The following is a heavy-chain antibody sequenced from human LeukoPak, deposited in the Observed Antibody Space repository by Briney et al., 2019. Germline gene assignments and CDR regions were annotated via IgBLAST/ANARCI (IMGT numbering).Heavy chain of an antibody. Sequence: GGSLRLSCAASGFTFSSYAMSWVRQAPGKGLEWVSAISGSGGSTYYADSVKGRFTISRDNSKNTLYLQMISLRAEDTAVYYCAKELIILPTGTVAFDIWGQGTMVPVSS. V-gene: IGHV3-23*01. CDR2: ISGSGGST. CDR1: GFTFSSYA. CDR3: AKELIILPTGTVAFDI. J-gene: IGHJ3*02. D-gene: IGHD1-1*01.